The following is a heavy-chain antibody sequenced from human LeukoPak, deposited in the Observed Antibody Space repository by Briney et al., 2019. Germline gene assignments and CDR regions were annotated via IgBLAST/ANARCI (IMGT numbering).Heavy chain of an antibody. J-gene: IGHJ6*03. CDR1: GGTFSSYA. Sequence: ASVKVSCKASGGTFSSYAISWVRQAPGQGLEWMGGIIPIFGTANYAQKFQGRVTVTTDESTSTAYMELSSLRSEDTAVYYCARGERWPLYYMDVWGKGTTVTVSS. CDR3: ARGERWPLYYMDV. CDR2: IIPIFGTA. V-gene: IGHV1-69*05. D-gene: IGHD5-24*01.